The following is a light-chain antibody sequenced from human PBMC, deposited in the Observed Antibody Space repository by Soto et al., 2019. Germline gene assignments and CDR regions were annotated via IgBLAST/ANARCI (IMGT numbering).Light chain of an antibody. J-gene: IGKJ1*01. CDR3: QQYNGYPRT. Sequence: DIQMTQSPSSLSASVGDTVIITCRASQSIRSYLNWYQQKPGKAPKLLIYAASTLQSGVPSRFSGSASGTEFTLTISSLQPDDFATYYCQQYNGYPRTFGQGTKVDIK. V-gene: IGKV1-17*01. CDR2: AAS. CDR1: QSIRSY.